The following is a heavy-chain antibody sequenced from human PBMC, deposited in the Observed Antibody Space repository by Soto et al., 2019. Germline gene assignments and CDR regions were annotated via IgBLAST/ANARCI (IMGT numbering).Heavy chain of an antibody. V-gene: IGHV3-64*01. CDR2: ISSYGGST. CDR1: GFTFSSYA. Sequence: GGSLRLSCGASGFTFSSYAMHWVRQAPGKGLEYVSAISSYGGSTYYANSVKGRFTISRDNSKNTLYLQMGSLRAEDMAVYYCARDPDSSGYYYFDYWGQGTLVTVSS. D-gene: IGHD3-22*01. J-gene: IGHJ4*02. CDR3: ARDPDSSGYYYFDY.